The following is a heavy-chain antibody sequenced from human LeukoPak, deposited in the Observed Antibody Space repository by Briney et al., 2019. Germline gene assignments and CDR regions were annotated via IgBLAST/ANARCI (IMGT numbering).Heavy chain of an antibody. CDR3: ATSPDDYGDYVVDY. Sequence: SETLSLTCAVYGGSFSGYYWSWIRQPPGKGLEWIGEINHSGSTNYNPSLKSRVTISIDTSKNQFSLKLSSVTAADTAVYYCATSPDDYGDYVVDYWGQGTLVTVSS. V-gene: IGHV4-34*01. CDR2: INHSGST. CDR1: GGSFSGYY. D-gene: IGHD4-17*01. J-gene: IGHJ4*02.